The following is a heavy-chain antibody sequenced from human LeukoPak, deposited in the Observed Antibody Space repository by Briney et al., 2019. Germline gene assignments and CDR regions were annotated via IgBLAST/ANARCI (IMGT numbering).Heavy chain of an antibody. Sequence: GASVKVSCKASGYTFTSYYMHWVRQAPGQGLEWMGIINPSGGSTSYAQKFQGRVTMTTDTSTSTAYMELRSLRSDDTAVYYCARRCYYDSSGYGLGDYWGQGTLVTVSS. D-gene: IGHD3-22*01. CDR2: INPSGGST. CDR3: ARRCYYDSSGYGLGDY. CDR1: GYTFTSYY. J-gene: IGHJ4*02. V-gene: IGHV1-46*01.